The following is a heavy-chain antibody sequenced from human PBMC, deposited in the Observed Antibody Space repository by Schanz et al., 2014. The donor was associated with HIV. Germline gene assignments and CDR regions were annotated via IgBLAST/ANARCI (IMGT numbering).Heavy chain of an antibody. J-gene: IGHJ6*02. CDR1: GYTFTGYY. CDR2: IIPISGTA. D-gene: IGHD5-18*01. V-gene: IGHV1-69*06. Sequence: QVQLVQSGLEVKKPGASVKVSCKASGYTFTGYYMHWVRQAPGQGLEWMGGIIPISGTANYAQKFQGRVTMTADKSTSAAYMELSSLRSEDTAVYYCRGYRFYYGVDFWGQGTTVTVS. CDR3: RGYRFYYGVDF.